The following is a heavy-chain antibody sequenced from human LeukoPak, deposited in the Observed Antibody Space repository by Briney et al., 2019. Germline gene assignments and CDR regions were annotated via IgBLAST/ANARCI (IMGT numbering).Heavy chain of an antibody. Sequence: PSETLSLTCTVSGGSISSYYWSWIRQPAGKGLEWIGRIYTSGSTNYNPSLKSRVTISVDKSKNQFSLKLSSVTAADTAVYYCARGGLAARPGYFDHWGQGPLVTVSS. J-gene: IGHJ4*02. CDR2: IYTSGST. V-gene: IGHV4-4*07. CDR3: ARGGLAARPGYFDH. CDR1: GGSISSYY. D-gene: IGHD6-6*01.